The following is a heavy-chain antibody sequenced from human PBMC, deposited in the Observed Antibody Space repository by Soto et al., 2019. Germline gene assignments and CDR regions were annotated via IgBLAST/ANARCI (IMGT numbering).Heavy chain of an antibody. J-gene: IGHJ4*02. CDR3: AKVGTNIAAAGRGWYYFDY. Sequence: EVQLLESGGGLVQPGGSLRLSCAASGFTFSSYAMSWVRQAPGKGLEWVSAISGSGGSTYYADSVKGRFTISRDNSKNTLYLQMNSLRAEDTAVYYCAKVGTNIAAAGRGWYYFDYWGQGTLVTVSS. V-gene: IGHV3-23*01. D-gene: IGHD6-13*01. CDR2: ISGSGGST. CDR1: GFTFSSYA.